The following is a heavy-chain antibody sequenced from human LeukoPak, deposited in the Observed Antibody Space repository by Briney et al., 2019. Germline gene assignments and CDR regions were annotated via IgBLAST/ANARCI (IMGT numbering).Heavy chain of an antibody. V-gene: IGHV4-59*11. D-gene: IGHD3/OR15-3a*01. CDR1: GASISSHY. CDR2: TSGSI. Sequence: PSETLSLTCAVSGASISSHYWSWIRQPPGKGLEWIGYTSGSISDNPSLKSRVAVSVDPSQNQVSLSLTSVTSADTAVCYCARVLAIFGLDTTDFYMDVWGKGTTVTVSS. CDR3: ARVLAIFGLDTTDFYMDV. J-gene: IGHJ6*03.